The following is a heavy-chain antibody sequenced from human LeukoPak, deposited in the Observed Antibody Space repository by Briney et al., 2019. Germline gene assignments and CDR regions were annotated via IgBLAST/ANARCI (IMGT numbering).Heavy chain of an antibody. CDR3: AREGSMTARPFVSIDY. CDR2: IHTSGNT. V-gene: IGHV4-4*07. Sequence: SETLSLTCTVSGGSITSYYWSWIRQPAGKGLEWIERIHTSGNTDYNPSLQSRVTMSVDTSKNQFSLKVTSVTAADTAVYYCAREGSMTARPFVSIDYWGQGTLVTVSS. J-gene: IGHJ4*02. D-gene: IGHD6-6*01. CDR1: GGSITSYY.